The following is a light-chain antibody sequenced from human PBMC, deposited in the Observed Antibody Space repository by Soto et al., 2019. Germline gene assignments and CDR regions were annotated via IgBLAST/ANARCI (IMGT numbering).Light chain of an antibody. J-gene: IGKJ1*01. Sequence: IVLTQSPGTLSWSPGERATLSCGASQSVSSSYLAWYQQKPGQAPRLLIYGASSRAAGIPDRFSGSASGTDFTLTISRLEPEDFAVYYCQQYGSSPTFGQGTKVDIK. CDR1: QSVSSSY. V-gene: IGKV3-20*01. CDR3: QQYGSSPT. CDR2: GAS.